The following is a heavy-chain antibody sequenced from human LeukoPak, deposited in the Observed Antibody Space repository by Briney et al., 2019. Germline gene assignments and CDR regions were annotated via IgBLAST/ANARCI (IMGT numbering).Heavy chain of an antibody. V-gene: IGHV3-30*04. J-gene: IGHJ4*02. Sequence: PGGSLRLSCAASGFTFSTYAMNWVRQAPGKGLEWVAVISYDGRQNYYADSVKGRFTISRDNSKNTLYLQMNSLRAEDTAVYYCARAGPTTTVTRYWGQGTLVTVSS. CDR1: GFTFSTYA. CDR2: ISYDGRQN. CDR3: ARAGPTTTVTRY. D-gene: IGHD4-17*01.